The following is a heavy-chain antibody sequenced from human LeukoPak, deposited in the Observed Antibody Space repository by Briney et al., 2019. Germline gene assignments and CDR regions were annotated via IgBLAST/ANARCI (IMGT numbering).Heavy chain of an antibody. CDR3: ARRDFWGGVSI. V-gene: IGHV1-18*01. CDR1: GYTFSSYG. D-gene: IGHD3-3*01. Sequence: VASAKVSCKASGYTFSSYGMSWVRQAPGQGLEWMGWISAYNGNTNYAQKLKGRVTMTTDTSTSTAYMELRSLRSDDTAVYYCARRDFWGGVSIWGQGTMVTASS. CDR2: ISAYNGNT. J-gene: IGHJ3*02.